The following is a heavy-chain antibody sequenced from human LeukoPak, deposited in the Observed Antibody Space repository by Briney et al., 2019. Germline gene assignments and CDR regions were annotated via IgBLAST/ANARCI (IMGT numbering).Heavy chain of an antibody. CDR2: MSYSEST. V-gene: IGHV4-39*01. D-gene: IGHD3-22*01. CDR1: GGSISSRYYY. CDR3: ARQRRHVDSSGHDYEY. J-gene: IGHJ4*02. Sequence: SETLSLTCTVSGGSISSRYYYWGWIRQPPGKGLEWIGSMSYSESTYYNPSLKSRVSISGDSSKNQFSLKLSSVTAADTAVYYCARQRRHVDSSGHDYEYWGQGTLVTVSS.